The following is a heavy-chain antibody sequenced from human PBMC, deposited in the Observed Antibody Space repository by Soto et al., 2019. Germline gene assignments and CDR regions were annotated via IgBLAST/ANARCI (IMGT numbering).Heavy chain of an antibody. CDR3: AREGRTGRYGMDV. CDR1: GGSISSYY. CDR2: IYYSGST. D-gene: IGHD1-1*01. Sequence: PSETLSLTCTVSGGSISSYYWSWIRQPPGKGLEWIGYIYYSGSTNYNPSLKSRVTISVDTSKNQFSLKLSSVTAADTAVYYCAREGRTGRYGMDVWGQGATVTVSS. J-gene: IGHJ6*02. V-gene: IGHV4-59*01.